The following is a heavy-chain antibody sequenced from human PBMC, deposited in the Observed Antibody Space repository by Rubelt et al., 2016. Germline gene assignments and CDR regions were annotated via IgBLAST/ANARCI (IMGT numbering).Heavy chain of an antibody. Sequence: AASGFTFRSYGMNWVRQAPGKGLEWVGVIWYDGSNKYYADSVKGRFTISRDNSKNMLFLQMNSLTAEDTVRYYSAIAGGDYTSDYWGQGTLVIVSS. J-gene: IGHJ4*02. CDR1: GFTFRSYG. D-gene: IGHD4-17*01. CDR3: AIAGGDYTSDY. V-gene: IGHV3-33*01. CDR2: IWYDGSNK.